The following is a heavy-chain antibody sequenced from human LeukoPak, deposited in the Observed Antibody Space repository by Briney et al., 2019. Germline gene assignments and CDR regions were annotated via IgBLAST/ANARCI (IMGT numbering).Heavy chain of an antibody. V-gene: IGHV5-10-1*01. Sequence: GESLKISCKGSGYSFTSYWISWVRQMPGKGLEWMGRIDPSDSYTNYSPSFQGHVTISADKSISTAYLQWSSLKASDTAMYYCARPNPPLTMVGPNWFDPWGRGTLVTVSS. CDR2: IDPSDSYT. CDR1: GYSFTSYW. J-gene: IGHJ5*02. D-gene: IGHD4/OR15-4a*01. CDR3: ARPNPPLTMVGPNWFDP.